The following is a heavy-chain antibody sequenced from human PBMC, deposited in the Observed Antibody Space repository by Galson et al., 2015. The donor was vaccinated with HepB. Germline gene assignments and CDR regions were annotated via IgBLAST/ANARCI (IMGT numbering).Heavy chain of an antibody. CDR3: ARWHYYDSSGQTFDY. J-gene: IGHJ4*02. Sequence: SVKVSCKASGGTFSSYTISWVRQAPGQGLEWMGRIIPILGIANYAQKFQGRVTITADKSTSTAYMELSSLRSEDTAVYYCARWHYYDSSGQTFDYWGQGTLVTVSS. CDR1: GGTFSSYT. V-gene: IGHV1-69*02. D-gene: IGHD3-22*01. CDR2: IIPILGIA.